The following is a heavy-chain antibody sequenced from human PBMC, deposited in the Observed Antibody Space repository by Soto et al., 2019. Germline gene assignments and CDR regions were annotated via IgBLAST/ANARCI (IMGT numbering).Heavy chain of an antibody. D-gene: IGHD2-2*01. CDR3: AKAGYCSSATCAARYYYMDV. J-gene: IGHJ6*03. V-gene: IGHV3-23*01. Sequence: EVQLLESGGGLVQPGGSLRLSCAASGFTFSSYGMGWVRQAPGKGLEWVSAISGPGGSTYYADSVKGRFTISRDNSKNTRYLQMNSLRAEDTAVYYCAKAGYCSSATCAARYYYMDVWGKGTTVTVAS. CDR2: ISGPGGST. CDR1: GFTFSSYG.